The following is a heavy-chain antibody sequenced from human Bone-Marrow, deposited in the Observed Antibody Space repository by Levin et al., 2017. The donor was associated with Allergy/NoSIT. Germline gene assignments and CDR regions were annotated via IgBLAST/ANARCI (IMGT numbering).Heavy chain of an antibody. D-gene: IGHD3-16*01. Sequence: QTGGSLRLSCAASGFTVSNNYMSWVRQAPGKGLEWVSLIYSRGGTNYADSAKGRFTISRDSSKNTLYLQMNSLRAEDTAVYYCTGGPSGVRSWGQGTLVTVSS. CDR1: GFTVSNNY. V-gene: IGHV3-53*01. CDR3: TGGPSGVRS. CDR2: IYSRGGT. J-gene: IGHJ4*02.